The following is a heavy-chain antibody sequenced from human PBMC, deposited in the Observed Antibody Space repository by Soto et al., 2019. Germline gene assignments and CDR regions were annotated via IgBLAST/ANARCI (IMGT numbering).Heavy chain of an antibody. CDR1: GGSISGYY. CDR3: ARDYFLWYFDY. D-gene: IGHD1-26*01. Sequence: ETLSLTCIVSGGSISGYYWTWIRQSPGKGLEWIANIHYSGGTTYNPSLKSRVTMSLDTSKNQFSLKLSSVTAADTAVYYCARDYFLWYFDYWGRGTLVTVSS. CDR2: IHYSGGT. J-gene: IGHJ4*02. V-gene: IGHV4-59*01.